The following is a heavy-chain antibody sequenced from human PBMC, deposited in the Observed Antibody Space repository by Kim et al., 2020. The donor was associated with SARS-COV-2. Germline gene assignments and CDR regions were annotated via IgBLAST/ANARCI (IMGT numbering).Heavy chain of an antibody. D-gene: IGHD2-2*01. CDR3: TSFVVVPAAFSYGMDV. CDR1: GFTFGDYA. CDR2: IRSKAYGGTT. V-gene: IGHV3-49*03. J-gene: IGHJ6*02. Sequence: GGSLRLSCTASGFTFGDYAMSWFRQAPGKGLEWVGFIRSKAYGGTTEYAASVKGRFTISRDDSKSIAYLQMNSLKTEDTAVYYCTSFVVVPAAFSYGMDVWGQGTTVTVSS.